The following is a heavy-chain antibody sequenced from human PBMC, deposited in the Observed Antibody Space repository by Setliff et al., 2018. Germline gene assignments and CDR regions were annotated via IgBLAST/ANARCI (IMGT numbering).Heavy chain of an antibody. V-gene: IGHV4-59*01. CDR1: GGSISSYY. CDR2: ISYIGNT. D-gene: IGHD5-12*01. J-gene: IGHJ5*02. Sequence: SETLSLTCTVSGGSISSYYWSWIRQPAGKGLEWIGHISYIGNTNYNPSLKSRITISLDTSKNQFSLKVNSVTAADTAVYYCARGPPGYNPYHWFDPWGQGTLVTVSS. CDR3: ARGPPGYNPYHWFDP.